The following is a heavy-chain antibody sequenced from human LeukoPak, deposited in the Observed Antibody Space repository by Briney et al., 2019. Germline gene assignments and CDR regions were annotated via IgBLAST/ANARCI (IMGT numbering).Heavy chain of an antibody. CDR1: GFTFSSYS. CDR2: ISSSSSYI. J-gene: IGHJ4*02. V-gene: IGHV3-21*01. CDR3: ARIDYGDSPPLNY. Sequence: GGSLRLSCAASGFTFSSYSMNWVRQAPGKGLDWVSSISSSSSYIYYADSVKGRFTISRDNAKNSLYLQMNSLRAEDTAVYYCARIDYGDSPPLNYWGQGTLVTVSS. D-gene: IGHD4-17*01.